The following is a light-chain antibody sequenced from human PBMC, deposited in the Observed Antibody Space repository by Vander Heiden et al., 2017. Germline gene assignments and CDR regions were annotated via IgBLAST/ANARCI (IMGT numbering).Light chain of an antibody. Sequence: SYVLTPPPSVSVAPGQTATITCGGSNVGTKSVHWYQQKPGQAPVLVVSDYNDRPSGIPERFSGSRSGNTAILTISSVEVGDEAEYYCQVWDGSSGHHVFATGTKVTVL. CDR3: QVWDGSSGHHV. CDR2: DYN. V-gene: IGLV3-21*02. CDR1: NVGTKS. J-gene: IGLJ1*01.